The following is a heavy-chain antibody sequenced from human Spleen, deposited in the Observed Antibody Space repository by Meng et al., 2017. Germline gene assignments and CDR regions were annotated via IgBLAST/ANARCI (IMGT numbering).Heavy chain of an antibody. J-gene: IGHJ4*02. Sequence: QVPLQESGPGLVRPSETLSLTCTVSGGSVSSGSYYWSWIRQPPGKGLEWIGYIYYSGSTHYNPSLKSRVTISVDTSKNQFSLKLNSVTAADTAVYYCATVGMGLDSWGQGILVTVSS. CDR3: ATVGMGLDS. CDR2: IYYSGST. V-gene: IGHV4-61*01. D-gene: IGHD7-27*01. CDR1: GGSVSSGSYY.